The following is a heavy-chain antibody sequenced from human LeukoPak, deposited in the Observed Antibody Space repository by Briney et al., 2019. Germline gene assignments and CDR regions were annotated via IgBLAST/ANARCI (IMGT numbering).Heavy chain of an antibody. D-gene: IGHD6-19*01. CDR1: GGSISANY. J-gene: IGHJ4*02. CDR2: IYSSGST. Sequence: SETLSLTCTVSGGSISANYWIWMRQSAGKGLEYIGRIYSSGSTNYNPSLKSRVTMSVDTSKNQFSLKLRSVAAADTAVYYCARDGLLAGIDYWGQGTLVTVSS. CDR3: ARDGLLAGIDY. V-gene: IGHV4-4*07.